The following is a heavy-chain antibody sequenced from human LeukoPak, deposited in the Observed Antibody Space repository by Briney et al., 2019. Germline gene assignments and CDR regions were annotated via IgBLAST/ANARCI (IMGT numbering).Heavy chain of an antibody. J-gene: IGHJ5*02. CDR3: ARDGSRVAAAGDNWFDP. Sequence: SVEVSCKASGGTFISYAISWVRQAPGQGLEWMGGIIPIFGTANYAQKFQGRVTITADESTSTAYMELSSLRSEDTAVYYCARDGSRVAAAGDNWFDPWGQGTLVTVSS. CDR1: GGTFISYA. V-gene: IGHV1-69*13. CDR2: IIPIFGTA. D-gene: IGHD6-13*01.